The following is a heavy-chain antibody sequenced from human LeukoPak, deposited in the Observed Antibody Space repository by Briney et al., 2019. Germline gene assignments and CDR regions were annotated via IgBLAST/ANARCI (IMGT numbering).Heavy chain of an antibody. CDR3: ARVYSSGWYYVDY. D-gene: IGHD6-19*01. V-gene: IGHV3-53*04. Sequence: GGSQRLSCAASGFTVSSNYMSWVRQAPGKGLEWVSVIYSGGSTYYADSVKGRFTISRHNSKNTLYLQMNSLRAEDTAVYYCARVYSSGWYYVDYWGQGTLVTVSS. CDR2: IYSGGST. CDR1: GFTVSSNY. J-gene: IGHJ4*02.